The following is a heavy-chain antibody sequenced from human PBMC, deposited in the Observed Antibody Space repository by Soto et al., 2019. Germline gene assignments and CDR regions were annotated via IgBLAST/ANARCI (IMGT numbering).Heavy chain of an antibody. CDR3: ARGPAGRFDF. D-gene: IGHD1-26*01. Sequence: GGSLRLSCEGSGFLFNNYDMHWVRQETGKGLEWVASIGTSGDTYYRDSVKGRFIISRENGKNSLYLQMNGLRVGDTAVYYCARGPAGRFDFWGQGTRVTVSS. CDR2: IGTSGDT. V-gene: IGHV3-13*04. J-gene: IGHJ5*01. CDR1: GFLFNNYD.